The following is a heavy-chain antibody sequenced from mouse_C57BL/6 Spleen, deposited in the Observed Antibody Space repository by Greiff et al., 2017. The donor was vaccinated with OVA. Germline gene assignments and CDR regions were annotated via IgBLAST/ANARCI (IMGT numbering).Heavy chain of an antibody. Sequence: QVQLQQSGAELVRPGASVTLSCTASGYTFTDYEMHWVKQTPVHGLEWIGAIDPETGGTAYNQKFKGKAILTADTSSSTAYLELRSLTSEDSAVYYCTGSWFFYGNYWYFDVWGTGTTVTVSS. CDR1: GYTFTDYE. V-gene: IGHV1-15*01. J-gene: IGHJ1*03. CDR3: TGSWFFYGNYWYFDV. D-gene: IGHD2-1*01. CDR2: IDPETGGT.